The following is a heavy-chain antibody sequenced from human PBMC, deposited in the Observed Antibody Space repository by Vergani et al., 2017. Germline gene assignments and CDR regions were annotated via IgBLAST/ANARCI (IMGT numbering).Heavy chain of an antibody. D-gene: IGHD5-18*01. CDR1: GGTFSSYA. CDR2: IIPILGTA. CDR3: ARSYSYGYSPDAFDI. Sequence: QVQLVQSGAEVKKPGSSVKVSCKASGGTFSSYAISWVRQAPGQGLEWMGRIIPILGTANYAQKFQGRVTITADESTSPAYMSLSSLRSEDTAVYYCARSYSYGYSPDAFDIWGQGTMVTVSS. V-gene: IGHV1-69*18. J-gene: IGHJ3*02.